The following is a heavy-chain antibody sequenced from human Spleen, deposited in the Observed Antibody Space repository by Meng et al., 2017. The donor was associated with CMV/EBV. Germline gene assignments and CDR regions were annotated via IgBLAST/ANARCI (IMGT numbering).Heavy chain of an antibody. CDR3: VRDGSSGWYFDY. D-gene: IGHD6-19*01. Sequence: GESLKISCAASGFTFSSYSMNWVRQAPGKGLEWVSSISSSSSYIYYADSVKGRFTISRDNAENSLFLQMNTLRAEDTAVYYCVRDGSSGWYFDYWGQGTMVTVSS. J-gene: IGHJ4*02. CDR2: ISSSSSYI. V-gene: IGHV3-21*01. CDR1: GFTFSSYS.